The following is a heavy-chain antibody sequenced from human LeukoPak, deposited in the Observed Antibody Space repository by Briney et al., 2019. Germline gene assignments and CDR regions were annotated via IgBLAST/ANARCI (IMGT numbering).Heavy chain of an antibody. CDR2: IYHSGST. J-gene: IGHJ4*02. CDR1: GGSISSGGYY. V-gene: IGHV4-30-2*01. Sequence: PSQTLSLTCTVSGGSISSGGYYWSWIRQPPGKGLEWIGYIYHSGSTYYNPSLKSRVTISVDRSKNQFSLKLSSVPAADTAVYYCARIEYTSGWPTFDYWGQGTLVTVSS. D-gene: IGHD6-19*01. CDR3: ARIEYTSGWPTFDY.